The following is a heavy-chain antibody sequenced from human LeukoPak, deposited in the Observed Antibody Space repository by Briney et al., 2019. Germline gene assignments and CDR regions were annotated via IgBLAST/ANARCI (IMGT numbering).Heavy chain of an antibody. CDR1: GGSFSGYY. V-gene: IGHV4-34*01. J-gene: IGHJ4*02. D-gene: IGHD7-27*01. CDR3: ALGIRGDPYDY. CDR2: INHSGST. Sequence: PSGTLSLTCAVYGGSFSGYYWSWIRQPPGKGLEWIGEINHSGSTNYNPSLKSRVTISVDTSKNQFSLKLSSVTAADTAVYYCALGIRGDPYDYWGQGTLVTVSS.